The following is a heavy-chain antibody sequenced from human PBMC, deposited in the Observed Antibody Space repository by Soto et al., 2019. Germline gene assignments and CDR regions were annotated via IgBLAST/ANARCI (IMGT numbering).Heavy chain of an antibody. CDR2: IYYSGST. CDR1: GGSISSYY. CDR3: ARWGAGYSYGTSFDY. V-gene: IGHV4-59*01. J-gene: IGHJ4*02. Sequence: ETLSLTCTVSGGSISSYYWSWIRQPPGKGLEWIGYIYYSGSTNYNPSLKSRVTISVDTSKHQFSLKLSSVTAADTAVYYCARWGAGYSYGTSFDYWGQGTLVTVSS. D-gene: IGHD5-18*01.